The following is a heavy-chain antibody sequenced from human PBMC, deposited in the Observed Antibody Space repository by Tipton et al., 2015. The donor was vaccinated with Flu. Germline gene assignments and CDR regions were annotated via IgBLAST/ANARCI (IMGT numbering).Heavy chain of an antibody. CDR2: ISQDGNDK. CDR1: GFTFTNYW. J-gene: IGHJ3*01. CDR3: AKRYCSSTTCFTPDALAV. V-gene: IGHV3-7*03. Sequence: GSLRLSCATSGFTFTNYWMSWIRQAPRKGLEWVAHISQDGNDKYYVDSVKGRFTISRDNSKNTLYLQMNNLRVEDTAVYYCAKRYCSSTTCFTPDALAVWGQGTMVTVS. D-gene: IGHD2-2*01.